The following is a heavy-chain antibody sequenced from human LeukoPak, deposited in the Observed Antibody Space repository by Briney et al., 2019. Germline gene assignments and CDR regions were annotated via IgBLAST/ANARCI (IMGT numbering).Heavy chain of an antibody. Sequence: GGSLRLSCVASRFTFSNYWMSWVRQAPGKGLEWVANINQDGSKKPYADSMKGRFTISRDNAKESLYLQLNSLRADVTAVYYCAKWGPHCVGDYCPALDSWGQGTLVTVSS. CDR2: INQDGSKK. D-gene: IGHD2-21*02. CDR1: RFTFSNYW. CDR3: AKWGPHCVGDYCPALDS. J-gene: IGHJ4*02. V-gene: IGHV3-7*01.